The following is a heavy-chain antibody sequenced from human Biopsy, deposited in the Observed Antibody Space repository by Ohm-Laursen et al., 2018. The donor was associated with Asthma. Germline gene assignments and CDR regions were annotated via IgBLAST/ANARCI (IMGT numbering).Heavy chain of an antibody. CDR1: GFSFDDCA. J-gene: IGHJ4*01. Sequence: SLRLSCAASGFSFDDCAMHWVRQAPGKGLEWVSSISWNSGNIDYAVSVKGRFTISRDNAKNSLYLQMQSLRPEDTAFYYCAKSAEYYDITDCLDFWGRGTLVTVSS. V-gene: IGHV3-9*01. CDR2: ISWNSGNI. D-gene: IGHD3-22*01. CDR3: AKSAEYYDITDCLDF.